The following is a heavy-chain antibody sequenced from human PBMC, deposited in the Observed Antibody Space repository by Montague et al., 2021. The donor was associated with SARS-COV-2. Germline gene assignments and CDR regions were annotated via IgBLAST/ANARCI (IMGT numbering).Heavy chain of an antibody. J-gene: IGHJ5*02. V-gene: IGHV4-34*01. D-gene: IGHD3-3*01. CDR3: ARGADYDFWSGFLRYKWFDP. Sequence: SETLSLTCAVYGGSLSGYYWAWIRQTPAKGLEWIGEINHSGSTNYNPSLKSRLTISVDTSKKQFSLKLNSMTAADTAVYYCARGADYDFWSGFLRYKWFDPWGLGTTVTVSS. CDR1: GGSLSGYY. CDR2: INHSGST.